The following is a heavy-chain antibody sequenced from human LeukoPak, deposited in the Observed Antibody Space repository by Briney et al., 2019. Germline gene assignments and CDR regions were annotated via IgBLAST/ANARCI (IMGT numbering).Heavy chain of an antibody. CDR2: ISTSGST. J-gene: IGHJ3*02. CDR1: GGSISRSDYH. Sequence: PSQTLSLTCTVSGGSISRSDYHWSWIRQPAGKGLEWIGRISTSGSTNYNSSLKSRLTISADTSKKQFSLRLSSVTAADTAVYYCARDAKGAFDIWGQGTMVTVSS. V-gene: IGHV4-61*02. CDR3: ARDAKGAFDI.